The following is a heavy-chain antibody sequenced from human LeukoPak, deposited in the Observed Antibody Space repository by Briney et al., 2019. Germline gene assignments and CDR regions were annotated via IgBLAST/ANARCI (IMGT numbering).Heavy chain of an antibody. Sequence: GGSLRLSCAASGFTFSSYSMNWVRQAPGKGLEWVSSISSSSSYIYYADSVKGRFTISRDNAKNSLYLQMNSLRAEDTAVYYCARDPCSSTSCLSMDVWGKGTTVTISS. CDR1: GFTFSSYS. D-gene: IGHD2-2*01. CDR3: ARDPCSSTSCLSMDV. V-gene: IGHV3-21*04. CDR2: ISSSSSYI. J-gene: IGHJ6*04.